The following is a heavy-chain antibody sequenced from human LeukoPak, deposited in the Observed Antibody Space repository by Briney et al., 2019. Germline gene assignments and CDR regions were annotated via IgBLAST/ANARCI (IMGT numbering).Heavy chain of an antibody. CDR1: GGTFSSYA. CDR3: ARAREWLFYAFDI. Sequence: GSSVKVSCKASGGTFSSYAISWVRQAPGQGLEWMGGIIPIFGTANYAQKFQGRVTITADKSTSTAYMELSSLRSEDTAVYYCARAREWLFYAFDIWGQGTMVTVSS. D-gene: IGHD2-21*01. CDR2: IIPIFGTA. V-gene: IGHV1-69*06. J-gene: IGHJ3*02.